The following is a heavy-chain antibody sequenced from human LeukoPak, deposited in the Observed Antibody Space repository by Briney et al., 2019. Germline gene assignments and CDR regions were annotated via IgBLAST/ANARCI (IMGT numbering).Heavy chain of an antibody. Sequence: SQTLSLTCTVSGGSISSSSYYWGWIRQPPGKGLEWIGSIYYSGSTYYNPSLKSRVTISVDTSKNQFSLKLSSVTAADTAVYYCAKSTVTTMRGGSRVSPFDYFDYWGQGTLVTVSS. D-gene: IGHD4-17*01. CDR1: GGSISSSSYY. V-gene: IGHV4-39*07. CDR3: AKSTVTTMRGGSRVSPFDYFDY. CDR2: IYYSGST. J-gene: IGHJ4*02.